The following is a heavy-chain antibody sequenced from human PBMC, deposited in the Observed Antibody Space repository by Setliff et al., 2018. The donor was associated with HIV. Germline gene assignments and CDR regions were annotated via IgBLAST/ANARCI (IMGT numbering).Heavy chain of an antibody. J-gene: IGHJ4*02. Sequence: PSETLSLTCTVSGGAMSGFYWSWIRRHPGKGLEYIGDIFHSVSTNYDYSLRSRVTISIDTSRNILSLRLTSETAADTAIYYCARRKSFALSPFDSWGQGALVTVSS. V-gene: IGHV4-59*08. CDR2: IFHSVST. D-gene: IGHD3-16*01. CDR3: ARRKSFALSPFDS. CDR1: GGAMSGFY.